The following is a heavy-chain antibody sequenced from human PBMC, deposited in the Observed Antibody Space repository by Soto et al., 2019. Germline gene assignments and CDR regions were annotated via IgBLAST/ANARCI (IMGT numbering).Heavy chain of an antibody. J-gene: IGHJ4*02. V-gene: IGHV3-23*01. Sequence: LRLSFAASGFSFSNYAMTWVRQAPGKGLEWVSSISSSGGTTYYADSMKGRFTISRDSSYNMLYLQMNSLRTEDTAVYYCAKVRWELPLPFDYWGQGTVVTVSS. CDR2: ISSSGGTT. D-gene: IGHD1-26*01. CDR1: GFSFSNYA. CDR3: AKVRWELPLPFDY.